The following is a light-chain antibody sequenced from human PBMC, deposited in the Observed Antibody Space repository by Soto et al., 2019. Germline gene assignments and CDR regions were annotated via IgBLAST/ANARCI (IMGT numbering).Light chain of an antibody. V-gene: IGLV1-44*01. CDR1: RSNIGGNT. J-gene: IGLJ3*02. CDR2: STN. CDR3: AAWDDSLSAWV. Sequence: QSVLTQPPSASGTPGQRVTISCSGSRSNIGGNTVNWYQQVPGAAPKLLMYSTNQRPPGVPDRLYGSKSGTSASLAISGLRSEDDADYYCAAWDDSLSAWVFGGGTKVTVL.